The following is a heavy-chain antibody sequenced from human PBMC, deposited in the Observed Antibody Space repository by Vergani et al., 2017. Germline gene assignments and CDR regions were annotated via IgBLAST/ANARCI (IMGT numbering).Heavy chain of an antibody. CDR2: IYTSGST. CDR1: GGSISSSSYY. J-gene: IGHJ4*02. CDR3: ARSLSYDILTGYFGYYFDY. Sequence: QLQLQESGPGLVKPSETLSLTCTVSGGSISSSSYYWGWIRQPPGKGLEWIGSIYTSGSTNYNPSLKSRVTISVDTSKNQFSLKLSSVTAADTAVYYCARSLSYDILTGYFGYYFDYWGQGTLVTVSS. V-gene: IGHV4-39*07. D-gene: IGHD3-9*01.